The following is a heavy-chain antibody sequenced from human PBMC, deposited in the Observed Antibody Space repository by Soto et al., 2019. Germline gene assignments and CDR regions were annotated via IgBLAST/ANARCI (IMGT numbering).Heavy chain of an antibody. V-gene: IGHV4-30-4*01. D-gene: IGHD3-10*01. CDR2: IYYSGST. CDR1: GGSISSGDYY. Sequence: SETLSLTCTVSGGSISSGDYYWSWIRQPPGKGLEWIGYIYYSGSTYYNPSLKSRVTISVDTPKNQFSLKLSSVTAADTAVYYCAREGSGSYVLLYGLDVRGQGTTVTVSS. J-gene: IGHJ6*02. CDR3: AREGSGSYVLLYGLDV.